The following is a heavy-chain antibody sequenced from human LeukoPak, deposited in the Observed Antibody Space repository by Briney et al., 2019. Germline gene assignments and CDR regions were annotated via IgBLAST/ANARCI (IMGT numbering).Heavy chain of an antibody. J-gene: IGHJ4*02. CDR3: ARAGAGSIGQIDY. V-gene: IGHV1-69*06. D-gene: IGHD6-19*01. Sequence: SVKVSCKASGGTFSSYAISWVRRAPGQGLEWMGGIIPIFGTANYAQKFQGRVTITADKSTSTAYMELSSLRSEDTAVYYCARAGAGSIGQIDYWGQGTLVTVSS. CDR1: GGTFSSYA. CDR2: IIPIFGTA.